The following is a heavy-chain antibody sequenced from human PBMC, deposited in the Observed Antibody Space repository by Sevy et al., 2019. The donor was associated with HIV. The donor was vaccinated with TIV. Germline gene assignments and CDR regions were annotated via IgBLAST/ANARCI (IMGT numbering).Heavy chain of an antibody. J-gene: IGHJ3*01. D-gene: IGHD3-22*01. CDR2: ISFDGSDK. V-gene: IGHV3-33*03. CDR1: GFDFSTYD. CDR3: AKRERSYYDSSGNFHAFDL. Sequence: GGSLRLSCAASGFDFSTYDMHWVRQAPGKGLEWVAFISFDGSDKWYVDSVKGRFTISRDNSKNTLYVQMNTLRDEDTAVYYCAKRERSYYDSSGNFHAFDLWGQGTSVTVSS.